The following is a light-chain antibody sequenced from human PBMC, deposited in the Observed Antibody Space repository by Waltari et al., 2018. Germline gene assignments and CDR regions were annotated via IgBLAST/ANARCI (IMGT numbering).Light chain of an antibody. V-gene: IGLV2-11*01. J-gene: IGLJ3*02. CDR1: GSDY. Sequence: QSALTQPRSVSGSAGQSVTISCTGTGSDYVTWYQQLPGKAPKLVIYDVSKRPSGVPDLFSASKSGTSASLTVSGLQAEDEADYYCCSFEDTWVFGGGTKLTVL. CDR2: DVS. CDR3: CSFEDTWV.